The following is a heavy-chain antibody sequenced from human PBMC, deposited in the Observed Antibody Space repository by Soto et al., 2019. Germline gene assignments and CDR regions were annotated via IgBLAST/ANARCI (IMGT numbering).Heavy chain of an antibody. CDR1: GGTFSSYA. CDR3: ARGTTPAEYFQH. Sequence: SVKVSCKASGGTFSSYAISWVRQAPGQGLEWMGGIIPIFGTANYAQKFQGRVTITADKSMSTAYMELSSLRYEDTAVYFCARGTTPAEYFQHWGQGSLVTVSS. CDR2: IIPIFGTA. V-gene: IGHV1-69*06. J-gene: IGHJ1*01. D-gene: IGHD2-15*01.